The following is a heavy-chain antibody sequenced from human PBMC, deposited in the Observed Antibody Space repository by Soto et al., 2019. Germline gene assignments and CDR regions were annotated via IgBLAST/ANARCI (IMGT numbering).Heavy chain of an antibody. CDR1: GFVFTSYA. D-gene: IGHD6-19*01. CDR2: ISYNGINK. V-gene: IGHV3-30-3*01. J-gene: IGHJ5*02. Sequence: QVQLVESGGGVVQPGKSLRLSCAASGFVFTSYAIHWVRQAPGKGLEWVALISYNGINKYYADSVKGRFTISRDNSNNTLSLQMNSLRGENTVMYYCARGGSSAWRPTDFDPWGQGTLVTVSS. CDR3: ARGGSSAWRPTDFDP.